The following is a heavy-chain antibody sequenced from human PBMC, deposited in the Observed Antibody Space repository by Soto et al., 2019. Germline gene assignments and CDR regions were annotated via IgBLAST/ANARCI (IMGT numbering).Heavy chain of an antibody. CDR2: INHSGST. D-gene: IGHD6-13*01. J-gene: IGHJ6*02. Sequence: SETLSLTCAVYGGSFSGYYWSWIRQPPGKGLEWIGEINHSGSTNYNPSLKSRVTISVDTSKNQFSLKLSSVTAADTAVYYCARDERYSSSWYTAARSYYYYGMDVWGPGPTVTVSS. V-gene: IGHV4-34*01. CDR3: ARDERYSSSWYTAARSYYYYGMDV. CDR1: GGSFSGYY.